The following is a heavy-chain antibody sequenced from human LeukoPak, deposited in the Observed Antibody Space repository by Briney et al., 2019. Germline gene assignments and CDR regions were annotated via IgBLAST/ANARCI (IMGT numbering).Heavy chain of an antibody. J-gene: IGHJ6*02. Sequence: PSETLSLTCAVYGGSFSGYYWSWIRQPPGKGLEWIGEINHSGSTNYNPSLKSRVTISVDTSKNQFSLKLSSVTAADTAVYYCARGRQDIVVVVAALNYYYYYGMDVWGQGTTVTVSS. V-gene: IGHV4-34*01. CDR2: INHSGST. CDR3: ARGRQDIVVVVAALNYYYYYGMDV. CDR1: GGSFSGYY. D-gene: IGHD2-15*01.